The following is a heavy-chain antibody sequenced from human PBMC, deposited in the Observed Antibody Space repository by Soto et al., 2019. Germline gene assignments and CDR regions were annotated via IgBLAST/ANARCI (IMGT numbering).Heavy chain of an antibody. D-gene: IGHD4-17*01. CDR3: ARDNTVIDAFDI. J-gene: IGHJ3*02. CDR2: IYSGGST. CDR1: GFTFSSYS. Sequence: PGGSLRLSCAASGFTFSSYSMNWVRQAPGKGLEWVSVIYSGGSTYYADSVKGRFTISRDNSKNTLYLQMNSLRAEDTAVYYCARDNTVIDAFDIWGQGTMVTVSS. V-gene: IGHV3-66*01.